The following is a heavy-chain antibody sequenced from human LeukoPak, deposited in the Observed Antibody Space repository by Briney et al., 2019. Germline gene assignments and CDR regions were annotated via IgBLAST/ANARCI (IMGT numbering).Heavy chain of an antibody. CDR2: ISSSSSYI. Sequence: GGSLRLSCAASGFTFSSYSMNWVRQAPGKGLEWVSSISSSSSYIYYADSVKGRFTISRDNVKNSLYLQMNSLRAEDTAVYYCASRPDYYYYYGMDVWGQGTTATVSS. CDR3: ASRPDYYYYYGMDV. V-gene: IGHV3-21*01. J-gene: IGHJ6*02. CDR1: GFTFSSYS.